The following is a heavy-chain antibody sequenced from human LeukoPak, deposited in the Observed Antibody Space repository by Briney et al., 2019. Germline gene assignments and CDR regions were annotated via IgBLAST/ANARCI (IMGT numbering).Heavy chain of an antibody. Sequence: GGSLRLSCAASGFTFSSYSMNWVRQAPGKGLEWVSYISSSSSTIYYADSVKGRFTISRDNAKNSLYLQMNSLRAEDTAVYYCARGRYYDFWSGYYTGSVYYYYYMDVWGKGTTVTVSS. V-gene: IGHV3-48*01. CDR3: ARGRYYDFWSGYYTGSVYYYYYMDV. D-gene: IGHD3-3*01. CDR1: GFTFSSYS. J-gene: IGHJ6*03. CDR2: ISSSSSTI.